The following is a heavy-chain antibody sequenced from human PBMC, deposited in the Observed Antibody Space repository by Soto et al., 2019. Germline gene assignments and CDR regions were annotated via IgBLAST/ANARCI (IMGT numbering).Heavy chain of an antibody. Sequence: ASVKVSCKASGYTFTSYGISWVRQAPGQGLEWMGWISAYNGNTNYAQKLQGRVTMTTVTSTSTAYMELRSLRSDDTAVYYCARDQPMVRGVGIYYYGMDVWGQGTTVTVSS. V-gene: IGHV1-18*01. CDR1: GYTFTSYG. CDR3: ARDQPMVRGVGIYYYGMDV. D-gene: IGHD3-10*01. CDR2: ISAYNGNT. J-gene: IGHJ6*02.